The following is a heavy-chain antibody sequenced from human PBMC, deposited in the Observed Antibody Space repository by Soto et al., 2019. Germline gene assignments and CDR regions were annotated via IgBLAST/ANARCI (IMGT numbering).Heavy chain of an antibody. Sequence: PSETLSLTCTVSGGSISSSSYYWGWIRQPPGKGLEWIGSIYYSGSTYYNPSLKSRVTISVDTSKNQFSLKLSSVTAADTAVYYCARTWIQLSGDAFDIWGQGTMVTVSS. CDR3: ARTWIQLSGDAFDI. CDR2: IYYSGST. D-gene: IGHD5-18*01. J-gene: IGHJ3*02. V-gene: IGHV4-39*01. CDR1: GGSISSSSYY.